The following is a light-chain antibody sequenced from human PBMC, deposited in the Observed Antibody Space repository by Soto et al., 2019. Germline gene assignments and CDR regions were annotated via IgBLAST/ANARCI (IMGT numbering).Light chain of an antibody. CDR3: QQANSFPLT. CDR1: KGIRRC. Sequence: DIQMTQAPSAVSASVGDRVTITCRASKGIRRCLAWYQQKPGKAPKLLXYDASSLPSGVPSRFRGSGSGTDFTLTISSLQPEDFETYYCQQANSFPLTFGGGTKVDIK. J-gene: IGKJ4*01. CDR2: DAS. V-gene: IGKV1D-12*01.